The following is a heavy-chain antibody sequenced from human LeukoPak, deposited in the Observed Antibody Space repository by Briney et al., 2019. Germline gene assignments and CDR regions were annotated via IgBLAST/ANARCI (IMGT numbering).Heavy chain of an antibody. CDR1: GGTFSSYA. CDR3: ARSIAAAGTIDY. CDR2: IIPIFGTA. Sequence: SVKVSCKASGGTFSSYAISWVRQAPGRGLEWMGRIIPIFGTANYAQKFQGRVTITTDESTSTAYMELSSLRSEDTAVYYCARSIAAAGTIDYWGQGTLVTVSS. J-gene: IGHJ4*02. D-gene: IGHD6-13*01. V-gene: IGHV1-69*05.